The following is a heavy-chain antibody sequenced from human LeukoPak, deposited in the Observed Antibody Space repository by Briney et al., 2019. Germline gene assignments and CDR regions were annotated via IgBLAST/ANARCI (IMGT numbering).Heavy chain of an antibody. Sequence: GRSLRLSCAASGFTFSSFAVHWARQAPGKGLEWVADISYDGSNKYYADSVKGRLTISRDNSKNALYLQMNSLRAEDTAVYYCARDGGYSYGYTFDYWGQGTLVTVSS. J-gene: IGHJ4*02. CDR2: ISYDGSNK. CDR3: ARDGGYSYGYTFDY. D-gene: IGHD5-18*01. V-gene: IGHV3-30*04. CDR1: GFTFSSFA.